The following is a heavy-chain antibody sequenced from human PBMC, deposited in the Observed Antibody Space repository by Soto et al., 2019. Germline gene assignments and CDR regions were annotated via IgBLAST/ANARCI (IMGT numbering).Heavy chain of an antibody. V-gene: IGHV4-31*03. Sequence: PSETLSLTCTVSGGSISSGGYYWSWIRQHPGKGLEWIGYIYYSGSTYYNPSLKSRVTISVDTSKNQFSLKLSSVTAADTAIYYCARLRPSGTSDYWGQGTLVTVSS. J-gene: IGHJ4*02. D-gene: IGHD1-26*01. CDR2: IYYSGST. CDR3: ARLRPSGTSDY. CDR1: GGSISSGGYY.